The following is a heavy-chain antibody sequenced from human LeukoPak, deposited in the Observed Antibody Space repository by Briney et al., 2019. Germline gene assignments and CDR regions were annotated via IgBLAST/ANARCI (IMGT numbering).Heavy chain of an antibody. CDR2: INSDGSST. V-gene: IGHV3-74*01. J-gene: IGHJ4*02. D-gene: IGHD3-3*01. CDR3: ARVSREYDFWSGYGIDY. Sequence: GGSLRLSCAASGFTFSSYWMHWVRQAPGKGLVWVSRINSDGSSTSYADSVKGRFTISRDNAKNTLYLQMNSLRAEDTAVYYCARVSREYDFWSGYGIDYWGQGTLVTVSS. CDR1: GFTFSSYW.